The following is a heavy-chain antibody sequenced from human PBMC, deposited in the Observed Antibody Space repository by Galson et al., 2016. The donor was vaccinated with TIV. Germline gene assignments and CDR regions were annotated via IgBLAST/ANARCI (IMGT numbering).Heavy chain of an antibody. CDR2: IKSNFDGGTT. CDR3: TTGAQLVGSTYY. Sequence: SLRLSCAVSGFIFNNAWMSWVRQAPRRGLEWVGRIKSNFDGGTTDYAAPVKGRFTISRDDSKNTLYLQMNSLKTEDTAVYYCTTGAQLVGSTYYWGQGTLVTVSS. CDR1: GFIFNNAW. J-gene: IGHJ4*02. V-gene: IGHV3-15*01. D-gene: IGHD1-26*01.